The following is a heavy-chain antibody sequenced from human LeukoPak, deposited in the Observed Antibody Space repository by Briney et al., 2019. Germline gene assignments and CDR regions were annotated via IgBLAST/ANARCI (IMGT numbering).Heavy chain of an antibody. V-gene: IGHV1-8*01. Sequence: ASVKVSCKASGYTFSDYDINWVRQATGQGLEWMGWMNPNSGNTGYAQRFQGRVTMTRDTSISTAYMELSSLKSEDTAVYYCVRATSYCSGSNCYNYWGQGTLLTVST. CDR2: MNPNSGNT. CDR3: VRATSYCSGSNCYNY. J-gene: IGHJ4*02. CDR1: GYTFSDYD. D-gene: IGHD2-2*02.